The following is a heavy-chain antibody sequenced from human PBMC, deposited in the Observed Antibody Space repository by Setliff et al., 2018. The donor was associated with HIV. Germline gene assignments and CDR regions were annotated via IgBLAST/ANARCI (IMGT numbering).Heavy chain of an antibody. Sequence: GGSLRLSCVASGFTFSDYSMNWVRQAPGKGLEWVSYINNISSTISYADSVKGRFTISRDNAKASIYLQMDSLRVEDTAIYYCIRDGGLDWGRGTMVTVSS. J-gene: IGHJ3*01. CDR3: IRDGGLD. CDR1: GFTFSDYS. V-gene: IGHV3-48*04. CDR2: INNISSTI. D-gene: IGHD3-10*01.